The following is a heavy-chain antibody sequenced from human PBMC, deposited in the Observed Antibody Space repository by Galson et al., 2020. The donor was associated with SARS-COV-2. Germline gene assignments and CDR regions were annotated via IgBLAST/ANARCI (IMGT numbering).Heavy chain of an antibody. J-gene: IGHJ2*01. Sequence: GESLKISCAASGFTFSTYGMHWVRQTIGKGLEWVSTIGTAGHTNYAGSVKGRFTISRENAKNSLYLQMNSLRAGDTAVYYCARGGNYYYGSGSWYFDLWGRGTLVTVSS. CDR2: IGTAGHT. CDR3: ARGGNYYYGSGSWYFDL. D-gene: IGHD3-10*01. CDR1: GFTFSTYG. V-gene: IGHV3-13*01.